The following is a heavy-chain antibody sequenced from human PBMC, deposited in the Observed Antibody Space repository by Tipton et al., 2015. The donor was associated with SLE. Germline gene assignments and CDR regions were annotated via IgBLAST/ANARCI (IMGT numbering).Heavy chain of an antibody. Sequence: SLRLSCAASGFMFRDHWMSWVRQVPGKGLMWVARLNGDGSITAYADSVKGRFTISRDNAKNTLYLQVNSLRAEDTAFYYCARGGVTKPLDYWGQGTLVPVSS. V-gene: IGHV3-74*01. CDR1: GFMFRDHW. CDR2: LNGDGSIT. J-gene: IGHJ4*02. D-gene: IGHD3-10*01. CDR3: ARGGVTKPLDY.